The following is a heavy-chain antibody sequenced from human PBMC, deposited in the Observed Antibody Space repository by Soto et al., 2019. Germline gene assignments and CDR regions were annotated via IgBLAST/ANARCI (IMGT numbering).Heavy chain of an antibody. D-gene: IGHD6-6*01. CDR1: GGSFSGYY. V-gene: IGHV4-34*01. J-gene: IGHJ6*03. CDR2: INHSGST. CDR3: ARVESGAARPGSAYYYMDV. Sequence: QVQLQQWGAGLLKPSETLSLTCAVYGGSFSGYYWSWIRQPPGKGLEWIGEINHSGSTNYNPSLKSRVTISVDTSKNQFSLKLSSVTAADTAVYYCARVESGAARPGSAYYYMDVWGKGTTVTVSS.